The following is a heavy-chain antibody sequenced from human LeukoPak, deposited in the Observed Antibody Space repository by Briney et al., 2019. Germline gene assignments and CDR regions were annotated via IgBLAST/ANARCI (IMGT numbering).Heavy chain of an antibody. CDR3: AKGEFGSGWPN. CDR2: ISNSGVSR. D-gene: IGHD6-19*01. CDR1: RFTFRSYA. V-gene: IGHV3-23*01. J-gene: IGHJ4*02. Sequence: GGSLRLSCAASRFTFRSYAMKSVRQAPRKGLEWVSGISNSGVSRDYADSVKGRFTISRDNSKNTLYLQMNNLRAEDTAVYYCAKGEFGSGWPNWGQGTLVTVSS.